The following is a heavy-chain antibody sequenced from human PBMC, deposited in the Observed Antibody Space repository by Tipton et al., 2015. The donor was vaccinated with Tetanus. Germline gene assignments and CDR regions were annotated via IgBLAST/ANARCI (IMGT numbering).Heavy chain of an antibody. CDR2: ISRSGDNT. D-gene: IGHD3-9*01. CDR1: GFTFNIFG. CDR3: AKFLVVITQGYYHTMDV. V-gene: IGHV3-23*01. J-gene: IGHJ6*02. Sequence: GSLRLSCAATGFTFNIFGMSWVRQAPGKGLEWVSGISRSGDNTFYADSVKGRFTVSRDNSKNTLILQMNSLRAEDTAVYFCAKFLVVITQGYYHTMDVWGQGTTVTVSS.